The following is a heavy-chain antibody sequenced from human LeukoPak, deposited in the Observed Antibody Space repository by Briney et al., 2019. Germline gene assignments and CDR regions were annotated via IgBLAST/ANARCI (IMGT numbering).Heavy chain of an antibody. V-gene: IGHV6-1*01. D-gene: IGHD2-2*01. CDR3: ARRLTQYDCFDP. J-gene: IGHJ5*02. CDR2: TYYRSTWYN. Sequence: SQTLSLTCAISGDSFSSNSVTWNWIRQSPSRGLEWLGRTYYRSTWYNDYAVSVRGRITVNPDTSKNQFSLHLNSVTPEDTAVYYCARRLTQYDCFDPWGQGILITVSS. CDR1: GDSFSSNSVT.